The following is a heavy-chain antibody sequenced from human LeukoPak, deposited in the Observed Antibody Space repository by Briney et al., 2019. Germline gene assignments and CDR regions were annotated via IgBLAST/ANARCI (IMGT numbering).Heavy chain of an antibody. CDR1: GFTFSSYW. Sequence: GGSLRLSCAASGFTFSSYWMNWARQAPGKGLEWVASINHNGNVNYYVDSVKGRFTISRDNAKNSLYLQMSNVRAEDTAVYFCARGGGLDVWGQGATVTVSS. V-gene: IGHV3-7*03. CDR2: INHNGNVN. CDR3: ARGGGLDV. J-gene: IGHJ6*02. D-gene: IGHD3-16*01.